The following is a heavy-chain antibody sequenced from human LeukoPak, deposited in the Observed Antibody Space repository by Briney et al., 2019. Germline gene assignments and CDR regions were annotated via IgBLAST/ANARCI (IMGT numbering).Heavy chain of an antibody. Sequence: TSETLSLTCAVYGGSFSGYYWSWIRQPPGKGLEWIGEINHSGSTNYNPSLKSRVTISVDTSKNQFSLKLSSVTAADTAVYYCARDVRLLDWGQGTLVTVSS. CDR2: INHSGST. CDR1: GGSFSGYY. CDR3: ARDVRLLD. J-gene: IGHJ4*02. D-gene: IGHD5-12*01. V-gene: IGHV4-34*01.